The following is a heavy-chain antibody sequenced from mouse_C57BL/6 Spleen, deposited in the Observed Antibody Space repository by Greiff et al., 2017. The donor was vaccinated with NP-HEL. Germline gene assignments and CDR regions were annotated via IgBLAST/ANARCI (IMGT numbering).Heavy chain of an antibody. CDR3: EREEGKGYLDV. J-gene: IGHJ1*03. Sequence: QVHVKQSGAELVRPGASVKLSCKASGYTFTDYYINWVKQRPGQGLEWIARIYPGSGNTYYNEKFKGKATLTAEKSSSTAYMQRSSLTSEEYAVNGGEREEGKGYLDVWGKGTKVTVAS. CDR2: IYPGSGNT. CDR1: GYTFTDYY. V-gene: IGHV1-76*01.